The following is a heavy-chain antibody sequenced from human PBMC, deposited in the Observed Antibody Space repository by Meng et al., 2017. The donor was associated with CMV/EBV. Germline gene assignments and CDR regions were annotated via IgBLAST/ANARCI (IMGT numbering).Heavy chain of an antibody. J-gene: IGHJ4*02. CDR2: ISSSSSYI. CDR1: GFTFSSYS. CDR3: ARVRKWELLHRGYFDY. Sequence: GFTFSSYSMNWVRQAPGKGLEWVSYISSSSSYIYYADSVKGRFTISRDNAKNSLYLQMNSLRAEDTAVYYCARVRKWELLHRGYFDYWGQGTLVTVSS. D-gene: IGHD1-26*01. V-gene: IGHV3-21*01.